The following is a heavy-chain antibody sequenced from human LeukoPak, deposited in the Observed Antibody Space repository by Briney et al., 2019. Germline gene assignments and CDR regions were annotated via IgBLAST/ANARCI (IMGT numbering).Heavy chain of an antibody. CDR1: EFTFVRYA. J-gene: IGHJ6*03. CDR2: ISSSSFKI. D-gene: IGHD6-13*01. V-gene: IGHV3-48*04. CDR3: VRDPSYGSSWYYYMDV. Sequence: PGGSLRLSCAASEFTFVRYAMNWVRQAPGKGLEWVSYISSSSFKIGYADSVKGQFTISRDNSKNSLYLQMDSLRVEDTAVYYCVRDPSYGSSWYYYMDVWGKGTTVTVPS.